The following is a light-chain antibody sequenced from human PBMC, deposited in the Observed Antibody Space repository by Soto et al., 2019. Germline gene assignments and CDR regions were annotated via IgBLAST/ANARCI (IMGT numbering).Light chain of an antibody. V-gene: IGKV4-1*01. CDR1: QSLLYSSNNKNY. CDR2: WAS. J-gene: IGKJ3*01. Sequence: DIVMTQSPDSLAVSLGERATINCKSSQSLLYSSNNKNYLAWYQQKPGQPPKLLIYWASTRESGVPDRFSGSGSGTDFTLTISSLQAEDVAVYHCQQYFSTPVFGPGTKVDIK. CDR3: QQYFSTPV.